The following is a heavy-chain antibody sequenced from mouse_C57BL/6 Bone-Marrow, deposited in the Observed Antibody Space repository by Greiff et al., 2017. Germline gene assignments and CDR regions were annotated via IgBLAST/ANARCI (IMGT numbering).Heavy chain of an antibody. D-gene: IGHD2-5*01. CDR3: AASYYSNSYYFDY. J-gene: IGHJ2*01. CDR2: IDPSDSYT. Sequence: VQLQQPGAELVMPGASVKLSCKASGYTFTSYWMHWVKQRPGQGLEWIGEIDPSDSYTNYNQKFKGKSTLTVDKSSSTAYMQLSSLTSEDSAVYYCAASYYSNSYYFDYWGQGTTLTVSS. V-gene: IGHV1-69*01. CDR1: GYTFTSYW.